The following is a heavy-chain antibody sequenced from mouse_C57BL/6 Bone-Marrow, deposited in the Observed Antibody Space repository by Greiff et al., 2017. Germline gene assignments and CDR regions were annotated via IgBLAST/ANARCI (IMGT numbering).Heavy chain of an antibody. J-gene: IGHJ4*01. CDR1: GYTFTSYW. CDR2: VHPNSGST. CDR3: ARDPMKG. V-gene: IGHV1-64*01. Sequence: QVQLQQPGADLVKPGASVKLSCKASGYTFTSYWMHWVKLRPGQGLEWIGMVHPNSGSTNYNEKFKTKATLTVDKSSSTAYMQLSSLKSEDYEVDYWARDPMKGWGQGTSVTVSS.